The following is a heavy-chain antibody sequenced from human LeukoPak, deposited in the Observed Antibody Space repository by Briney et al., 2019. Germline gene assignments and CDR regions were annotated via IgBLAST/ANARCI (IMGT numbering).Heavy chain of an antibody. CDR2: INPSGGST. Sequence: GASVKVSCKASGGTFSSYAISWVRQAPGQGLEWMGIINPSGGSTSYAQKFQGRATMTRDTSTSTVYMELSSLRSEDTAVYYCASSGVFYYFDYWGQGTLVTVSS. J-gene: IGHJ4*02. CDR3: ASSGVFYYFDY. V-gene: IGHV1-46*01. CDR1: GGTFSSYA. D-gene: IGHD1-26*01.